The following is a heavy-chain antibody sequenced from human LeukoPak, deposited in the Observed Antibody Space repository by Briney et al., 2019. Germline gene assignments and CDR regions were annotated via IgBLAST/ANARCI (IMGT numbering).Heavy chain of an antibody. CDR2: ISYDGSNK. CDR3: AVSGVSTIAFDY. V-gene: IGHV3-30*03. J-gene: IGHJ4*02. CDR1: GFTFSSYG. D-gene: IGHD3-3*01. Sequence: GGSLRLSCAASGFTFSSYGMHWVRQAPGKGLEWVAVISYDGSNKYYADSVKGRFTISRDNSKNTLYLQMNSLRAEDTAVYYCAVSGVSTIAFDYWGQGTLVTVSS.